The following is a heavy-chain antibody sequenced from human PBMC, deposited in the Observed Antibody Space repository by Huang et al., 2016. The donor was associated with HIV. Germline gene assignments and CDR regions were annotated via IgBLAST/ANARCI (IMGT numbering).Heavy chain of an antibody. D-gene: IGHD2-2*01. J-gene: IGHJ3*02. V-gene: IGHV4-39*01. Sequence: QLQLQESGPGLVKPSETLSLTCSVSGGSISSSSYYWGWLRQPPGKGLEWIGSIYYSGSPFYNPALKSRVTISVDTSKNQFSLRLSSVTAADTSVYYCARHMDCSSSSCLAGGHERGPFDMWGQGTMVTVSS. CDR2: IYYSGSP. CDR1: GGSISSSSYY. CDR3: ARHMDCSSSSCLAGGHERGPFDM.